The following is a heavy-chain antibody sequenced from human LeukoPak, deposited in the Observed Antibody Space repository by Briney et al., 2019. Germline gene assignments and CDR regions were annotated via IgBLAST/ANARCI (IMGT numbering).Heavy chain of an antibody. CDR3: ASLGDTMIVAVDY. D-gene: IGHD3-22*01. V-gene: IGHV3-74*01. Sequence: PGGSLRLSCAASGFPFSSYWMHWVRQAPGKGLVWVSRIDTDGSTTNYADSVKGRFTISRDNAKNTLYLQMNSLRAEDTAVYYCASLGDTMIVAVDYWGQGTLVTVSS. CDR2: IDTDGSTT. CDR1: GFPFSSYW. J-gene: IGHJ4*02.